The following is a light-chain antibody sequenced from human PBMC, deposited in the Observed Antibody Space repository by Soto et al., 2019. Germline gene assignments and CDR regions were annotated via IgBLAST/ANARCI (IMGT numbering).Light chain of an antibody. Sequence: QPVLTQPPSVSGAPGQRVTISCTGSSSNIGAGYDVHWYQQLPGTAPKLLIYGNSNRPSGVPDRFSGSKSGTSASLAITGLQAEDEADYYCQSYDSSLRGSKVFGGGTKVTVL. J-gene: IGLJ2*01. CDR2: GNS. CDR3: QSYDSSLRGSKV. V-gene: IGLV1-40*01. CDR1: SSNIGAGYD.